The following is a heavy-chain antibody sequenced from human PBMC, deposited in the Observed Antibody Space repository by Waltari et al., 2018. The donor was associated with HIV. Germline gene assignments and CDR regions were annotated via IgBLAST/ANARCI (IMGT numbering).Heavy chain of an antibody. Sequence: EVQVVESGGGLVKPGGSLRVSCASFQLTFEDVWMTWGRQAPGRGLEWVGRIKSKRDGGATDYAASVKGRFVISRDDSQNTLYLQMSGLRTEDTAMYYCTTGGYPTEAFDVWGQGTMVTVSP. CDR1: QLTFEDVW. CDR3: TTGGYPTEAFDV. V-gene: IGHV3-15*01. J-gene: IGHJ3*01. D-gene: IGHD5-12*01. CDR2: IKSKRDGGAT.